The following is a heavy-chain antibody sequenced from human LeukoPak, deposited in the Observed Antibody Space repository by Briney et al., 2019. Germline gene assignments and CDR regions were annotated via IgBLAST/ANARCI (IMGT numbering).Heavy chain of an antibody. CDR3: AKDIYPRGIAVAGPAY. CDR2: ISGSGGST. Sequence: GGSLRLSCAASGFTFSSYAMSCVRQAPGKGLEWVSAISGSGGSTYYADSVKGRFTISRDNSKSSLYLQMNSLRAEDTALYYCAKDIYPRGIAVAGPAYWGQGTLVTVSS. D-gene: IGHD6-19*01. J-gene: IGHJ4*02. V-gene: IGHV3-23*01. CDR1: GFTFSSYA.